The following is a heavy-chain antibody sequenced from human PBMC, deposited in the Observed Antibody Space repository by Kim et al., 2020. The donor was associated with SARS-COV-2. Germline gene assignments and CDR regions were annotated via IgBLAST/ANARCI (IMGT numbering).Heavy chain of an antibody. D-gene: IGHD6-13*01. J-gene: IGHJ4*02. V-gene: IGHV3-74*01. CDR3: ARDLGSIWYGTYFYY. Sequence: DSVKCRFTIYRDNAKNTLSLQMNSMRAEDTAVYYCARDLGSIWYGTYFYYWGQGTLVTVSS.